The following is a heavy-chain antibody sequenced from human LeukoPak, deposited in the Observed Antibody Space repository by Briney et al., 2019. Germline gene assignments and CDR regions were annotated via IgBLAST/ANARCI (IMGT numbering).Heavy chain of an antibody. CDR2: ISSSGSTI. D-gene: IGHD2-2*01. J-gene: IGHJ6*03. V-gene: IGHV3-11*01. CDR1: GFTFSDYY. Sequence: PGGSLRLSCAASGFTFSDYYMSWIRQAPGKGLEWVPYISSSGSTIYYADSVKGRFTISRDNAKNSLYLQMNSLRAEDTAVYYCARLRGYCSSTSCSVYYYYYYMDVWGKGTTVTVSS. CDR3: ARLRGYCSSTSCSVYYYYYYMDV.